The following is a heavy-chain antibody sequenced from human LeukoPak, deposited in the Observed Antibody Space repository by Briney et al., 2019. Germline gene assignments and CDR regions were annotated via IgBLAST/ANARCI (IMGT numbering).Heavy chain of an antibody. Sequence: GGSLRLSCAASGFTFTGHYMSWIRQAPGKGLEWISYISDNGGTIHYADSVKGRFTISRDNAKNSLYLQTNSLRAEDTAVYFCARGAGPLFDPWGQGTLVTVSS. CDR2: ISDNGGTI. CDR1: GFTFTGHY. J-gene: IGHJ5*02. CDR3: ARGAGPLFDP. V-gene: IGHV3-11*01.